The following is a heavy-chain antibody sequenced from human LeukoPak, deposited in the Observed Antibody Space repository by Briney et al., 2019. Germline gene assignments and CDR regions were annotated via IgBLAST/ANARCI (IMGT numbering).Heavy chain of an antibody. J-gene: IGHJ4*02. CDR2: ISGSGGST. V-gene: IGHV3-23*01. CDR3: AKDPGFGVVIDC. CDR1: GFTFSSYA. Sequence: GGSPRLSCAASGFTFSSYAMSWVRQAPGKGLEWVSAISGSGGSTYYADSVKGRFTISRDNSKNTLYLQMNSLRAEDTAVYYCAKDPGFGVVIDCWGQGTLVTVSS. D-gene: IGHD3-3*01.